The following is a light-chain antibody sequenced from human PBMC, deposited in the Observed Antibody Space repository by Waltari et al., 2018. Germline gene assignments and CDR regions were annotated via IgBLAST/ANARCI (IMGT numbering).Light chain of an antibody. CDR3: HQYNNWPPFT. J-gene: IGKJ3*01. V-gene: IGKV3-15*01. CDR1: QSIGTN. CDR2: GAS. Sequence: ETVMTQSPTTLSVSPGAGVTLSCRASQSIGTNLAWHQHKPVQAPRLLIYGASTRAAGIPVRFSGSGSGTEFTLTISGLQSEDFAVYYFHQYNNWPPFTFGPGTKVDI.